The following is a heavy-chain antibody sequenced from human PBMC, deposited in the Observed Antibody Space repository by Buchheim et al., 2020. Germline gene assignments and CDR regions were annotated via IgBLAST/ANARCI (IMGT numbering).Heavy chain of an antibody. V-gene: IGHV4-31*03. CDR2: IYYSGST. J-gene: IGHJ4*02. CDR3: ARTTKKVEWTFDY. Sequence: QVQLQESGPGLVKPSETLSLSCTVSGDSVTSGSYSWSWIRQHPGKGLEWIGYIYYSGSTYYNPSLKSRVTISVDTSKNQFSLKLSSVTAADTAVYYCARTTKKVEWTFDYWGQGTL. CDR1: GDSVTSGSYS. D-gene: IGHD1-1*01.